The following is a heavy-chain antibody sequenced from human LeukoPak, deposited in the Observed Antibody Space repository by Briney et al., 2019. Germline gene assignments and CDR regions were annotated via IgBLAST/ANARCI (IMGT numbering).Heavy chain of an antibody. Sequence: GGSLRLSCAASGFTFSGSAMHWVRQAPGKGLEWVSFIRYDGSNKYYADSVKGRFTISRDNSKNTLYLQMNSLRAEDTAVYYCAARGLVVVTANSPSDYWGQGTLVTVSS. V-gene: IGHV3-30*02. D-gene: IGHD2-21*02. CDR1: GFTFSGSA. CDR3: AARGLVVVTANSPSDY. CDR2: IRYDGSNK. J-gene: IGHJ4*02.